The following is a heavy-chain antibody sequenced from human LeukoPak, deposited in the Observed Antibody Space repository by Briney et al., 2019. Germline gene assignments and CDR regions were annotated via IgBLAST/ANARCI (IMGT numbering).Heavy chain of an antibody. CDR2: VYHSGST. CDR1: GASISTYY. J-gene: IGHJ6*02. V-gene: IGHV4-59*01. CDR3: AREEATIALPPQYYHGLDV. D-gene: IGHD2-21*02. Sequence: PSETLSLTCTVSGASISTYYWTWIRQPPGKGLEWIGYVYHSGSTTYNPSLRGRVAISLDTSKNQFSLRLRSVTAADTAVYYCAREEATIALPPQYYHGLDVWGQGTTVTVSS.